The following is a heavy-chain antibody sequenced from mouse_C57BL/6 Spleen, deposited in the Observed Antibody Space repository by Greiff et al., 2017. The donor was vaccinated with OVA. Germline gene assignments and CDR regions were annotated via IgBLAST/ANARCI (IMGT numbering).Heavy chain of an antibody. CDR3: ARRTTVGDY. CDR2: IDPSDSYT. V-gene: IGHV1-69*01. CDR1: GYTFTSYW. J-gene: IGHJ2*01. Sequence: QVQLKESGAELVMPGASVKLSCKASGYTFTSYWMHWVKQRPGQGLEWIGEIDPSDSYTNYNQKFKGKSTLTVDKSSSTAYMQLSSLTSEDSAVYYCARRTTVGDYWGQGTTLTVSS. D-gene: IGHD1-1*01.